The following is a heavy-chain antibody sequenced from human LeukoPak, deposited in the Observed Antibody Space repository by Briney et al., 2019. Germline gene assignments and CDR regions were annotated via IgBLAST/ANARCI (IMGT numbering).Heavy chain of an antibody. J-gene: IGHJ3*01. D-gene: IGHD4/OR15-4a*01. Sequence: SETLSLTCTVSGGSISSYYWSWIRQPAGKGLEWIGRIYTSGSTNYNPSLKSRVTMSVDTSKNQFSLRLSSVTAADTAVYYCAREFYHDYGGTDAFDPWGQGTMVTVSS. CDR3: AREFYHDYGGTDAFDP. V-gene: IGHV4-4*07. CDR1: GGSISSYY. CDR2: IYTSGST.